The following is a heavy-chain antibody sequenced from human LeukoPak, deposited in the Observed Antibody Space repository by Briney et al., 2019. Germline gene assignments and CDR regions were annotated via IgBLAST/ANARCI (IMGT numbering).Heavy chain of an antibody. D-gene: IGHD3-16*01. CDR1: GFTFSSYA. CDR3: ARDPGGDPTDPADY. CDR2: ISSNGGST. V-gene: IGHV3-64*01. Sequence: GGSLRLSCAASGFTFSSYAMHWVRQAPGTGLEYVSAISSNGGSTYYANSVKGRFTISRDNSKNTLYFQMGSLRAEDMAVYYCARDPGGDPTDPADYWGQGTLVTVSS. J-gene: IGHJ4*02.